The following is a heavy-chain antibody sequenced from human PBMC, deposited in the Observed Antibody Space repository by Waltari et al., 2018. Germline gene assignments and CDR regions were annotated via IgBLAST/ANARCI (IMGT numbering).Heavy chain of an antibody. CDR3: ARVESSSWYSFDY. J-gene: IGHJ4*02. CDR2: IYTSGST. CDR1: GGSISSGSYY. Sequence: QVQLQESGPGLVKPSQTLSLTCTVSGGSISSGSYYWSWIRQPAGKGLEWIGRIYTSGSTNYNPSLKSRVTISVDTSKNQFSLKLSSVTAADTAVYYCARVESSSWYSFDYWGQGTLVTVSS. D-gene: IGHD6-13*01. V-gene: IGHV4-61*02.